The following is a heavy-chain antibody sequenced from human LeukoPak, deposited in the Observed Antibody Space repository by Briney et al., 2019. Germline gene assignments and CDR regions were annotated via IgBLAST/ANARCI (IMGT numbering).Heavy chain of an antibody. CDR3: AREHRISSRWLGY. CDR1: GYTFTSYD. CDR2: MNPNSGNT. Sequence: VASVKVSCKASGYTFTSYDINWVRQATGQGLEWMGRMNPNSGNTGYAQKFQGRVTMTRNTSISTAYMELSSLRSEDTAVYYCAREHRISSRWLGYWGQGTLVTVSS. V-gene: IGHV1-8*01. D-gene: IGHD6-19*01. J-gene: IGHJ4*02.